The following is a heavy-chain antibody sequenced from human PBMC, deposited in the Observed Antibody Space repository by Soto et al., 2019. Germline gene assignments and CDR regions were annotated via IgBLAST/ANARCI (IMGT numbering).Heavy chain of an antibody. J-gene: IGHJ4*02. CDR2: IYYSGST. CDR3: ARVRGYYYDSSGYYYFDY. CDR1: GGSINSGGYY. Sequence: PSETLSLTCTVSGGSINSGGYYWSWIRQHPGKGLEWIGYIYYSGSTYYNPSLKSRVTISVDTSKNQFSLKLSSVTAADTAVYYCARVRGYYYDSSGYYYFDYWGQGTLVTVSS. V-gene: IGHV4-31*03. D-gene: IGHD3-22*01.